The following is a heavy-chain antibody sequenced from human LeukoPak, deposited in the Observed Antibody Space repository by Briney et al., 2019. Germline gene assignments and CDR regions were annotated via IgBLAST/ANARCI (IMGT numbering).Heavy chain of an antibody. D-gene: IGHD6-13*01. CDR1: GFTFDDYA. Sequence: GGSLRLSCAASGFTFDDYAMHWVRQAPGKGLEWVSGISWNSGSIGYADSVKGRFTISKDNAKNSLYLQMNSLRAEDTALYYCAKVRTSSSWYFGFDYWGQGTLVTVSS. CDR2: ISWNSGSI. CDR3: AKVRTSSSWYFGFDY. J-gene: IGHJ4*02. V-gene: IGHV3-9*01.